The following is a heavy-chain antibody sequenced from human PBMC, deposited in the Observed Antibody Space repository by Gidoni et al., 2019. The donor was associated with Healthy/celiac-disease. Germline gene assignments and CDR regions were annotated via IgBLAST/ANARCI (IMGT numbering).Heavy chain of an antibody. CDR1: GGSISSSRYY. D-gene: IGHD2-15*01. V-gene: IGHV4-39*01. J-gene: IGHJ4*02. Sequence: HLQLQESGPGLVQPSATLSLTCTVSGGSISSSRYYWGWIRQPPGKGLEWIGSIYYSGSTYYNPSLKSRGTISGDTSKNQFALKLSSVTAADTAVYYCARHNYGGNLYYFDYWGQGTLVTVSS. CDR3: ARHNYGGNLYYFDY. CDR2: IYYSGST.